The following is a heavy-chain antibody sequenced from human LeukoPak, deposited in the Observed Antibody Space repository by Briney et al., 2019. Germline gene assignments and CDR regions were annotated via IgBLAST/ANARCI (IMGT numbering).Heavy chain of an antibody. D-gene: IGHD6-19*01. J-gene: IGHJ4*02. Sequence: GGSLKLSCAASGFTFSSYAMHWVRQAPGKGLEWVAVISYDGSNKYYADSVKDRFTISRDNSKNTLYLQMNSLRAEDTAVYYCARDRRSGWSSIDYWGQGTLVTVSS. CDR2: ISYDGSNK. V-gene: IGHV3-30-3*01. CDR3: ARDRRSGWSSIDY. CDR1: GFTFSSYA.